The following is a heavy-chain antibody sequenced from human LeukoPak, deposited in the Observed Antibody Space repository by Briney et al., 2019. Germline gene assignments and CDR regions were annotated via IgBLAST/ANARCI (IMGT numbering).Heavy chain of an antibody. CDR1: GDSIRSGYY. J-gene: IGHJ4*02. D-gene: IGHD4-17*01. CDR3: ARDPSEDGDFFLDH. Sequence: SETLSLTCVVSGDSIRSGYYWGWVRQPPGKGLEWIGSVYHSGTTHYNPSLNSRVTISLDMSKNQFSLRLTSVTAADTALYFCARDPSEDGDFFLDHWGQGTLVTVSS. CDR2: VYHSGTT. V-gene: IGHV4-38-2*02.